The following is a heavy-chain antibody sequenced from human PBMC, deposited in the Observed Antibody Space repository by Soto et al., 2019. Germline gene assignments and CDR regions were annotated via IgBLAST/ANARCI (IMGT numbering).Heavy chain of an antibody. V-gene: IGHV1-18*01. Sequence: GASVKVSCKASGYTFTSYGISWVRQAPGQGLEWMGWISAYNGNTNYAQKLQGRVTMTTDTSTSTAYMELRSLRSDDTAVYYCARDGPYDSSGYSLDYFDYWGQGTLVTVSS. CDR1: GYTFTSYG. D-gene: IGHD3-22*01. CDR2: ISAYNGNT. J-gene: IGHJ4*02. CDR3: ARDGPYDSSGYSLDYFDY.